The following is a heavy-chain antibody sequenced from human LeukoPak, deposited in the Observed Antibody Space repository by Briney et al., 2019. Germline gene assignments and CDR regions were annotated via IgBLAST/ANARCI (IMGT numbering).Heavy chain of an antibody. CDR3: ARGRGRGYSGYALFY. D-gene: IGHD5-12*01. CDR1: GYTFTSYD. Sequence: ASVKVSYKASGYTFTSYDINWVRQATEQGLEWMGWMNPNSGNTGYAQKFQGRGTMTRNTSINTAYMELSSLRSEDTAVYYCARGRGRGYSGYALFYWGQGTLVTVSS. J-gene: IGHJ4*02. CDR2: MNPNSGNT. V-gene: IGHV1-8*01.